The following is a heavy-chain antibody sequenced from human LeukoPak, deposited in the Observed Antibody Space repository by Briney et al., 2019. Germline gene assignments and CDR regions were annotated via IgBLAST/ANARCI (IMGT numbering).Heavy chain of an antibody. J-gene: IGHJ4*02. V-gene: IGHV3-23*01. D-gene: IGHD3-10*01. CDR3: AKDAVGPGSGGDYFDY. CDR2: ITGNGGST. Sequence: GGSLRLSCAASGLTFSSNAMSWVRQAPGKGLEWVSVITGNGGSTYYADSVKGRFTISRDNSKNTLSLQMYSLRAEDTAVYYCAKDAVGPGSGGDYFDYWGQGTLVTVSS. CDR1: GLTFSSNA.